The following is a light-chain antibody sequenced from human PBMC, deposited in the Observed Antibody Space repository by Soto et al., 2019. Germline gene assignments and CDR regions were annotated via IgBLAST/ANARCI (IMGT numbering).Light chain of an antibody. CDR1: QSISGY. J-gene: IGKJ4*01. Sequence: DLQMTQSPSSLSASVGDRVTITCRASQSISGYLNWYQQKPGKAPKVLISGASTLHNGVPSRYSGRGSGTDLTLTISSLQPEDVATYYCQQSLSTLLTFGGGTKVEIK. V-gene: IGKV1-39*01. CDR3: QQSLSTLLT. CDR2: GAS.